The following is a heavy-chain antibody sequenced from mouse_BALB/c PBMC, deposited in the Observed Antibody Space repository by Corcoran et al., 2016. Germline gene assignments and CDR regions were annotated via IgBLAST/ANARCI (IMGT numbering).Heavy chain of an antibody. J-gene: IGHJ3*01. CDR3: ARWGPYDNYAFAY. CDR2: IDPANGNT. V-gene: IGHV14-3*02. CDR1: GFNIKDTY. Sequence: EVQLQQSGAELVNPGSSVKLSCTASGFNIKDTYMHWVKQRPEQGLEWIGRIDPANGNTKYDPKFQGKATITADTSSNTAYLQLSSLTSEDTAVYYCARWGPYDNYAFAYWGQGTLVTVSA. D-gene: IGHD2-1*01.